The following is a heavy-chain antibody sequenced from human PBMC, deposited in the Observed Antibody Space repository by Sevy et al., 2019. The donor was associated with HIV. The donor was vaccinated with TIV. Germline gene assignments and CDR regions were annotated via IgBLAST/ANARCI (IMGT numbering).Heavy chain of an antibody. CDR1: GYTFTSYG. Sequence: ASVKVSCKASGYTFTSYGISWVRQAPGQGLEWMGWISAYNGNTNYAQKLQGRVTMTTDTSTSTAYMELMSLRSDDTAVYYCARVSVSPNYYDSSGWPYYYYMDVWGKGTTVTVSS. V-gene: IGHV1-18*01. CDR3: ARVSVSPNYYDSSGWPYYYYMDV. CDR2: ISAYNGNT. J-gene: IGHJ6*03. D-gene: IGHD3-22*01.